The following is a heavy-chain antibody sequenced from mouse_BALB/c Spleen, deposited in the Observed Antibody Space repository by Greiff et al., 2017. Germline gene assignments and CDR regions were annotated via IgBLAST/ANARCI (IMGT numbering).Heavy chain of an antibody. CDR3: ARNRYDDPWFAY. J-gene: IGHJ3*01. CDR1: GFTFSSFG. V-gene: IGHV5-17*02. CDR2: ISSGSSTI. D-gene: IGHD2-14*01. Sequence: DVQLVESGGGLVQPGGSRTLSCAASGFTFSSFGMHWVRQAPEKGLEWVAYISSGSSTIYYADTVKGRFTISRDNPKNTLFLQMTSLRSEDTAMYYCARNRYDDPWFAYWGQGTLVTVSA.